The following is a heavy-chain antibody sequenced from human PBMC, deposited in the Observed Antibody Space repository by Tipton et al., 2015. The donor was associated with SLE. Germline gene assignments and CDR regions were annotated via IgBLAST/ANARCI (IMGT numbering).Heavy chain of an antibody. CDR1: GGSIISYY. D-gene: IGHD2/OR15-2a*01. CDR3: ARLSNCFDP. Sequence: TLSLTCTVTGGSIISYYWTWIRQPPGKGLEWIGFSYYNGNTKSNPSLKSRVIISVDTSKNQFSLKLGSVTAADTAVYYCARLSNCFDPWGQGTLVTVSS. CDR2: SYYNGNT. J-gene: IGHJ5*02. V-gene: IGHV4-59*12.